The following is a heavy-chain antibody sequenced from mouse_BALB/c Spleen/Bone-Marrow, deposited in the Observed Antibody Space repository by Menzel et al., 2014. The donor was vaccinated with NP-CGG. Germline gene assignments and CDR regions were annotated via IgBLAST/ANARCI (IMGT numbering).Heavy chain of an antibody. D-gene: IGHD4-1*01. CDR1: DYTFTTYW. CDR2: IDPRTGYT. J-gene: IGHJ3*01. CDR3: ARYWDAY. V-gene: IGHV1-7*01. Sequence: QVQLLQSGAELAKPGASVRMSCKVSDYTFTTYWMHWVKRRPGQGLEWIGYIDPRTGYTEYNQKFKDKATLTADKSSSTAYMELSSLTSEDSAVYYCARYWDAYWGQGTLVTVSA.